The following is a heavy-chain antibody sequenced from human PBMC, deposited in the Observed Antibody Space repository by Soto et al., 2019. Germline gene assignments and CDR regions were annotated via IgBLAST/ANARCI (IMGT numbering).Heavy chain of an antibody. J-gene: IGHJ4*02. CDR2: INTDSGDT. V-gene: IGHV1-2*02. CDR1: GYTFSAYY. Sequence: QVQLVQSGAEVRKPGGSVKVSCKASGYTFSAYYMYWVRQTPRHGLEWMGGINTDSGDTHYAQKFQGRVTMTRDTSIGTAYMELTRLTSDDTAVYYCARDPIGGGAPYYFDFWGRGTLVTVSS. CDR3: ARDPIGGGAPYYFDF. D-gene: IGHD3-16*01.